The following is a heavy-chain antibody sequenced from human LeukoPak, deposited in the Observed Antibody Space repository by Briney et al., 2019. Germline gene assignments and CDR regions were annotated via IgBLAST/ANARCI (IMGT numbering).Heavy chain of an antibody. D-gene: IGHD2-2*01. CDR2: IKQDGSEK. Sequence: GGSLRLSCAASGFTFSSYWMSWVRQAPGKGLEWVANIKQDGSEKYYVDSVKSRFTISRDNAKNSLYLQMNSLRAEDTAVYYCAREEDIVVVPAAMHYWGQGTLVTVSS. CDR1: GFTFSSYW. J-gene: IGHJ4*02. V-gene: IGHV3-7*03. CDR3: AREEDIVVVPAAMHY.